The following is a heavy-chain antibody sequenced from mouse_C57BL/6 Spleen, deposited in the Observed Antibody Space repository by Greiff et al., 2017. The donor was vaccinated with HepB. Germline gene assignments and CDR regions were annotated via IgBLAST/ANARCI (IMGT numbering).Heavy chain of an antibody. Sequence: EVQLQQSGPELVKPGASVKISCKASGYTFTDYYMNWVKQSHGKSLEWIGDINPNNGGTSYNQKFKGKATLTVDKSSSTAYMELRSLTSEDSAVYYCARIRAYYGSSYVYAMDYWGQGTSVTVSS. CDR1: GYTFTDYY. V-gene: IGHV1-26*01. J-gene: IGHJ4*01. D-gene: IGHD1-1*01. CDR3: ARIRAYYGSSYVYAMDY. CDR2: INPNNGGT.